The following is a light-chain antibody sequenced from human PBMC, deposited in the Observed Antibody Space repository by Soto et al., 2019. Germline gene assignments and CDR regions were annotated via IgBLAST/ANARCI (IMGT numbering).Light chain of an antibody. CDR2: GAS. J-gene: IGKJ2*01. CDR3: QQYDKWPPYT. CDR1: QSVRGN. V-gene: IGKV3-15*01. Sequence: EIVMTQSPATLSVSPGERATLSCRASQSVRGNLAWYQQRPGQAPRLLIYGASTRATGVPARFSGSGSGTEFTLTISSLQSEDFTVYYCQQYDKWPPYTFGQGTRLEIK.